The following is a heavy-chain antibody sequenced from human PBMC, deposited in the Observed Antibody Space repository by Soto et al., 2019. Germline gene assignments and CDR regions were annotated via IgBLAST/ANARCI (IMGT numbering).Heavy chain of an antibody. V-gene: IGHV1-18*01. Sequence: GASVNVSCKASGYTFTIYGISWVRQAPGQGLEWMGWISAYNGNTNYAQKLQGRVTTTTDTSTSTAYMELRSLRSDDTAVYYCAREGYDSSGYHVDYWGQGTLVTVSS. J-gene: IGHJ4*02. CDR1: GYTFTIYG. CDR3: AREGYDSSGYHVDY. CDR2: ISAYNGNT. D-gene: IGHD3-22*01.